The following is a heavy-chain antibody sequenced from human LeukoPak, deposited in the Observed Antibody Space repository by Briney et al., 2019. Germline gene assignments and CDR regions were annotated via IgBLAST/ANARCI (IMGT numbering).Heavy chain of an antibody. J-gene: IGHJ4*02. V-gene: IGHV3-48*01. CDR2: ISSTRPTI. CDR3: AKAKVAVAGTKLDY. CDR1: GFSFSSYN. D-gene: IGHD6-19*01. Sequence: GGSLRLSCAASGFSFSSYNMNWVRQAPGKGLEWISYISSTRPTIYYADSVKGRFTISRDDAKSSLYLQMNSLRVEDTAVYYCAKAKVAVAGTKLDYWGQGTLVTVSS.